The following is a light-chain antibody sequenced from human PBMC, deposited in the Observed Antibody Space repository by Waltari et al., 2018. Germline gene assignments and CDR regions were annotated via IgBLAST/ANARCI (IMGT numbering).Light chain of an antibody. CDR1: QSITTTY. CDR2: GVS. Sequence: EIVLTQSPGTLSFSPGERATLSCRASQSITTTYLAWYQQRPGQAPRLLIYGVSIRATCIPDRFSGSGSGTDFTLTISRLEPEDFAMYYCQQYGTSSMYTFGQGTKLEIK. CDR3: QQYGTSSMYT. V-gene: IGKV3-20*01. J-gene: IGKJ2*01.